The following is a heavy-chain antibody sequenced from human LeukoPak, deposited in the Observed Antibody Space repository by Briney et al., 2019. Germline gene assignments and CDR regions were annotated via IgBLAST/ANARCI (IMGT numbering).Heavy chain of an antibody. Sequence: PGGSLRLSCAASGFTFNYFWMHWVRQVPGKGPVWVSGINNDGTATYYADSVKGHFTISRDNAKNTVYLQMNGLRAEDTSVYFCATVSEYWGQGTLVTVSS. CDR3: ATVSEY. V-gene: IGHV3-74*01. CDR2: INNDGTAT. CDR1: GFTFNYFW. J-gene: IGHJ4*02.